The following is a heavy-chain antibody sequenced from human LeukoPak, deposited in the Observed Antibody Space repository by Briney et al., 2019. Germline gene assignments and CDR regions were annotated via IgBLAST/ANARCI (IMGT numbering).Heavy chain of an antibody. CDR3: ATSSGSYYYYGMDV. J-gene: IGHJ6*02. CDR1: GYTLTELS. V-gene: IGHV1-24*01. D-gene: IGHD5-12*01. CDR2: FDPEDGET. Sequence: ASVKVSCKVSGYTLTELSMHWVRQAPGKVLEWMGGFDPEDGETIYAQKFQGRVTMTEDTSTDTAYMELSSLRSEDTAVYYCATSSGSYYYYGMDVWGQGTTVTVSS.